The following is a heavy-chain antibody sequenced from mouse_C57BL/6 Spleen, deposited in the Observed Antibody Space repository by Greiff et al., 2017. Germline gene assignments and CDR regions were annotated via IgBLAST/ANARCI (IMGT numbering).Heavy chain of an antibody. CDR2: INPNYGTT. CDR1: GYSFTDYN. Sequence: VQLKQSGPELVKPGASVKISCKASGYSFTDYNMNWVKQSNGKSLEWIGVINPNYGTTSYNQKFKGKATLTVDQSSSTPYMQLISLTSEDSAVYYYARSNYSAMDYWGQGTSVTVSS. CDR3: ARSNYSAMDY. V-gene: IGHV1-39*01. D-gene: IGHD2-1*01. J-gene: IGHJ4*01.